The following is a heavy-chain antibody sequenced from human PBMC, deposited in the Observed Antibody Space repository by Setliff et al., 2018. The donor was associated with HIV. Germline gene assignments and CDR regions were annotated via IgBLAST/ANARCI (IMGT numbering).Heavy chain of an antibody. Sequence: SETLSLTCTVSGDSIGSSSYYWAWIRQPPGKGLEWIGNIYYSGSTNFNPSLRSRVTISADTPKNQLSLKLTSVTAADTAVYYCAMLDTSDYFRNNWFDSWGQGTLVTVSS. D-gene: IGHD3-22*01. CDR2: IYYSGST. V-gene: IGHV4-39*07. CDR1: GDSIGSSSYY. J-gene: IGHJ5*01. CDR3: AMLDTSDYFRNNWFDS.